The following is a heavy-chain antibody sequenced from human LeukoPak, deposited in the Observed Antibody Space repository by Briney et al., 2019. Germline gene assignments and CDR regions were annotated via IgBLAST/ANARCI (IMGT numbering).Heavy chain of an antibody. V-gene: IGHV3-7*04. CDR3: ARHVRDSTYSQFDY. CDR1: GFAFSTSW. Sequence: GGSLRLSCAASGFAFSTSWMTWVRQAPGEGLEWVANIKQDGSERSYADSVKGRFTISRDNAKNSLYLQMDSLRAEDTAIYYCARHVRDSTYSQFDYWGQGTLVTVSS. J-gene: IGHJ4*02. CDR2: IKQDGSER. D-gene: IGHD2-21*01.